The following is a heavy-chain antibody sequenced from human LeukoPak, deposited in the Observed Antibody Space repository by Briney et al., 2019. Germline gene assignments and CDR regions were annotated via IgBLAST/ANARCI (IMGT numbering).Heavy chain of an antibody. V-gene: IGHV4-4*02. D-gene: IGHD6-19*01. J-gene: IGHJ4*02. CDR2: IYHGGSA. CDR3: ARDRVYSFGWYVRFDS. Sequence: SETLSLTCTVSGGSIISSNWWSWVRQAPGKGLEWIGEIYHGGSANYNPSLKSRVTISVDKSKNQFSLNLSSVTAADTAVYYCARDRVYSFGWYVRFDSWGQGTLVTVSS. CDR1: GGSIISSNW.